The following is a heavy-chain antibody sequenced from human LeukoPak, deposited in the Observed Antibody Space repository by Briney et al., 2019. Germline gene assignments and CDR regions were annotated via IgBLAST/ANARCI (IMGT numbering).Heavy chain of an antibody. D-gene: IGHD1-14*01. CDR2: VYYDGST. J-gene: IGHJ4*02. CDR1: AGSIINYY. Sequence: SETLSLTCTVSAGSIINYYWSWIRQPPEKGLEWIGYVYYDGSTNYNPSLKSRVTMSVDTSKNQLSLKLSSVTAADTAVYYCARHPPATGRFDYWGQGTLGTVSS. CDR3: ARHPPATGRFDY. V-gene: IGHV4-59*01.